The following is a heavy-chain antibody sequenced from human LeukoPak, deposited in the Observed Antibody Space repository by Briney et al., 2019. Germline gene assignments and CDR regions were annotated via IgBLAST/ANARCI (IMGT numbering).Heavy chain of an antibody. V-gene: IGHV4-4*07. CDR2: IYTSGST. CDR1: GGSISSYY. J-gene: IGHJ3*02. D-gene: IGHD3-9*01. CDR3: ARASITIFPRDAFDI. Sequence: SETLSLTCTVSGGSISSYYWSWIRQPAGKGLEWIGRIYTSGSTNYNPSLKSRVTMSVDTSKNQFSLKLSSVTAADTAVYYCARASITIFPRDAFDIWGQGTMVTVSS.